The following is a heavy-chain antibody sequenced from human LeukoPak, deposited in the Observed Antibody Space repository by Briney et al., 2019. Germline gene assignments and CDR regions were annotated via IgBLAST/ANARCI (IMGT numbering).Heavy chain of an antibody. D-gene: IGHD1-26*01. Sequence: PSETLSLTCTVSGDSISSGGYFWSWIRQPPGKGLEWIAHICHPGSTHDNPSLRRRVATSLDTSANQFSLRLSSVTAADTDVYFCARTTHYSATTGGPYMDVWGQGTTVTVSS. CDR3: ARTTHYSATTGGPYMDV. J-gene: IGHJ6*03. V-gene: IGHV4-31*03. CDR2: ICHPGST. CDR1: GDSISSGGYF.